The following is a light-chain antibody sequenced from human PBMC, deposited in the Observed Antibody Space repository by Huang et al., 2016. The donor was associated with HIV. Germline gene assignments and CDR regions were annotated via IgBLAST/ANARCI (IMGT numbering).Light chain of an antibody. CDR1: QSVTSNY. CDR3: QHYGTSLLT. V-gene: IGKV3-20*01. Sequence: ETVLTQSPGTLSLSPGERASLSCRASQSVTSNYLAWYQQKPGQAPRLLIYGSSSRATGIPERFSGSGSGTDFTLTISRLEPEDFAVYYCQHYGTSLLTFGGGTKVEIK. CDR2: GSS. J-gene: IGKJ4*01.